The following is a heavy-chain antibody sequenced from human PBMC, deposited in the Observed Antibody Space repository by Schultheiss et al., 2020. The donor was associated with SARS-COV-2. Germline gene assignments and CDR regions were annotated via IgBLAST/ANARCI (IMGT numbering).Heavy chain of an antibody. CDR3: TSGPIAARGYLYGMDV. CDR1: GFTFSNAW. D-gene: IGHD6-13*01. V-gene: IGHV3-49*04. Sequence: GGSLRLSCAASGFTFSNAWMSWVRQAPGKGLEWVGFIRSKAYGGTTEYAASVKGRFTISRDDSKSIAYLQMNSLKTEDTAVYYCTSGPIAARGYLYGMDVWGQGTTVTVSS. J-gene: IGHJ6*02. CDR2: IRSKAYGGTT.